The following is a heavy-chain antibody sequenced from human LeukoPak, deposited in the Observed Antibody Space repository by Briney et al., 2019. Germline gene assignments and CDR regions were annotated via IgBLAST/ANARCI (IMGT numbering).Heavy chain of an antibody. CDR3: ARHLGRWAFDI. CDR1: GGSITNYY. D-gene: IGHD4-23*01. Sequence: SETLSLTCTVSGGSITNYYWSWIRQPPGKGLEWIGNIHSSGGIKYNPSLKSRLTISVDTSKNQFSLKLSSVTAADTAMYYCARHLGRWAFDIWGQGTMVTVSS. V-gene: IGHV4-4*09. J-gene: IGHJ3*02. CDR2: IHSSGGI.